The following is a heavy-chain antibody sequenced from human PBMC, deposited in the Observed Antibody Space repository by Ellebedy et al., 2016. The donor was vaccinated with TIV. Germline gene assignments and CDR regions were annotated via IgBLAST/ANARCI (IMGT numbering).Heavy chain of an antibody. CDR1: GFTFRDYY. Sequence: GGSLRLSXAASGFTFRDYYMSWMRQAPGKGLEWVSYISSSTSTIYYADSVRGRFTISRDNAENSLFLQMNSLRAEDTALYYCAKDISYDSSGYSGYIDYWGQGTLVTVSS. CDR2: ISSSTSTI. V-gene: IGHV3-11*01. CDR3: AKDISYDSSGYSGYIDY. J-gene: IGHJ4*02. D-gene: IGHD3-22*01.